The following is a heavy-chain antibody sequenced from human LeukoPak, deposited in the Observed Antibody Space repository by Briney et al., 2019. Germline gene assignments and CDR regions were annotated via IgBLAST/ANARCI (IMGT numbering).Heavy chain of an antibody. Sequence: GRSLRLSCAASGFTFDDYAMHWVRQAPGKGLEWVSGISWNSGSIGYADSVKGRFTISRDNAKNSLYLQMNSLRAEDTALYYCAKERLIAAAGRRDAFDIWGQGTMVTVSS. D-gene: IGHD6-13*01. J-gene: IGHJ3*02. CDR3: AKERLIAAAGRRDAFDI. CDR2: ISWNSGSI. V-gene: IGHV3-9*01. CDR1: GFTFDDYA.